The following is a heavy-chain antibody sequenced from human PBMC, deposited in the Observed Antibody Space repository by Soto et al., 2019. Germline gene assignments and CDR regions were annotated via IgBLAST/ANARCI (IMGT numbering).Heavy chain of an antibody. CDR2: ISYDGSNK. CDR1: GFTFSSYA. Sequence: PGGSLRLSCAASGFTFSSYAMHWVRQAPGKGREWVAVISYDGSNKYYADSVKGRFTISRDNSKNTLYLQMNSLRAEDTAVYYCARAKLTYYDFWSGEGGYLGYWGQGTLVTVSS. V-gene: IGHV3-30-3*01. D-gene: IGHD3-3*01. CDR3: ARAKLTYYDFWSGEGGYLGY. J-gene: IGHJ4*02.